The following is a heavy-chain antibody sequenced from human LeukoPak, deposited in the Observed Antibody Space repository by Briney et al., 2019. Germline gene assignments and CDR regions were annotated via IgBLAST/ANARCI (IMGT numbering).Heavy chain of an antibody. V-gene: IGHV3-30*02. J-gene: IGHJ4*02. CDR1: GFTFSSYG. CDR2: IRYDGSNK. D-gene: IGHD3-22*01. CDR3: AKKGYYDGSGYYMYYFDH. Sequence: GGSLRLSCAASGFTFSSYGMHWVRQAPGKGLEWVAFIRYDGSNKYYADSVKGRFTISRDNSKNTLYLQMNSLRAEDTAVYYCAKKGYYDGSGYYMYYFDHWGQGTLVTVSS.